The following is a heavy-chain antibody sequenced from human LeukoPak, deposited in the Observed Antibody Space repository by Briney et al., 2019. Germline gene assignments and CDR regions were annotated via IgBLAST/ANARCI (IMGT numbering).Heavy chain of an antibody. J-gene: IGHJ4*02. Sequence: GGSLRLSCAASGFTFSTYAMSWVRQAPGKGLDWVLSFSASSGTTSYADSVKGRFIISRDNSRNTLYVQMNSLRAEDTALCYCAKAVLRLGELSPTRIDYWGQGTLVTVSS. D-gene: IGHD3-16*02. V-gene: IGHV3-23*01. CDR3: AKAVLRLGELSPTRIDY. CDR1: GFTFSTYA. CDR2: FSASSGTT.